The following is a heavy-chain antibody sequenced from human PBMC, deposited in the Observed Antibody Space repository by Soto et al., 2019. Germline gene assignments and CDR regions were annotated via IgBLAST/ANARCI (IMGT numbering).Heavy chain of an antibody. Sequence: EVQLVGSGGGLVKPGGSLRLSCEASGFTFRSYSMNWVRQAPGKGLEWVSSISTTSSYIYYGDSVKGRFTISRDNAKNSLFLQMNSLRAEDTAIYYCAREGDDYGDYKRAFDIWGQGTTVTVSS. CDR1: GFTFRSYS. V-gene: IGHV3-21*01. CDR3: AREGDDYGDYKRAFDI. D-gene: IGHD4-17*01. J-gene: IGHJ3*02. CDR2: ISTTSSYI.